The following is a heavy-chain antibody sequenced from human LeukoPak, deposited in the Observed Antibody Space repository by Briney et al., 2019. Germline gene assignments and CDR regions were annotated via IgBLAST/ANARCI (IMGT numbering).Heavy chain of an antibody. CDR3: ARVLAIFGLDTTDFYMDV. V-gene: IGHV4-59*11. J-gene: IGHJ6*03. CDR1: GASISSHY. CDR2: TSGSI. D-gene: IGHD3/OR15-3a*01. Sequence: PSETLSLTCAVSGASISSHYWCWIRQPPGKGLEWIGYTSGSISANPSLKSRVAVSVDPSQNQVSLSLTSVTAADTAVYYCARVLAIFGLDTTDFYMDVWGKGTTVTVSS.